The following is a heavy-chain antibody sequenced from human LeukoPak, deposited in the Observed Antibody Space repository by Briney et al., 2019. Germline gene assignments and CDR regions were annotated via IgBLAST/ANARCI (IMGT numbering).Heavy chain of an antibody. D-gene: IGHD5-12*01. CDR1: GFTFSSYA. CDR2: ISGSGGST. Sequence: GGSLRLSCAASGFTFSSYAMSWVRQAPGKGLEWVSAISGSGGSTYYADSVKGRFTISRDNSKNTLYLQMNSLRTEDTAVYYCARESAVPGSYYFDYWGQGTLVTVSS. V-gene: IGHV3-23*01. CDR3: ARESAVPGSYYFDY. J-gene: IGHJ4*02.